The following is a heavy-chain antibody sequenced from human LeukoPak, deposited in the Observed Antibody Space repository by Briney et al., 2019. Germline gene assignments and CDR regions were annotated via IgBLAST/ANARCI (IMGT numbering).Heavy chain of an antibody. CDR2: INYSGSF. J-gene: IGHJ4*02. CDR1: GGSISSNNYY. D-gene: IGHD6-13*01. CDR3: ATYGSSWYWIY. Sequence: PSETLSLTCTISGGSISSNNYYWGWIRQPPGKGLEWIGSINYSGSFYYNPSLKSRGTISVETSKNQVSLKVNSVTAADTAVYYCATYGSSWYWIYWGQGILVTVSS. V-gene: IGHV4-39*01.